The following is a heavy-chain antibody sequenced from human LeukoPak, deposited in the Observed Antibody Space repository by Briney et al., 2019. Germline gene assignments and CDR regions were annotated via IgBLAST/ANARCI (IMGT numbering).Heavy chain of an antibody. Sequence: GGSLRLSCVASGLTFSINSMSWVRQAPGKGLEWVSGIRGSSDDTTYADSVKGRFTISRDNSKNTLYLQMNSLRAEDTAVYYCARVVVRHFIPTDCREFDYWGQGTLVTVSS. CDR2: IRGSSDDT. CDR3: ARVVVRHFIPTDCREFDY. D-gene: IGHD3-22*01. CDR1: GLTFSINS. V-gene: IGHV3-23*01. J-gene: IGHJ4*02.